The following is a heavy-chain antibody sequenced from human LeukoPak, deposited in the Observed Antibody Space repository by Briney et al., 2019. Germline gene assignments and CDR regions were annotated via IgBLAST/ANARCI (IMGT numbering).Heavy chain of an antibody. D-gene: IGHD3-22*01. Sequence: PSETLSLTSAVYGGSFSGYYWSWIRQPPGKGLEWIGEINHSGSTNYNPSLKSRVTISVDTSKNQFSLKLSSVTAADTAVYYCARNIYDSSGYNDYWGQGTLVTVSS. J-gene: IGHJ4*02. V-gene: IGHV4-34*01. CDR2: INHSGST. CDR3: ARNIYDSSGYNDY. CDR1: GGSFSGYY.